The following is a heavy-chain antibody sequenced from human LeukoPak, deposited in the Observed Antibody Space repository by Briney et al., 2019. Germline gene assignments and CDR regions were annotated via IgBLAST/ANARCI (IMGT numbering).Heavy chain of an antibody. J-gene: IGHJ5*02. D-gene: IGHD6-19*01. V-gene: IGHV4-59*10. CDR1: GGSFSGYY. CDR2: IYTSGST. CDR3: ARVYSSGKGGFDP. Sequence: SETLSLTCAVYGGSFSGYYWSWIRQPAGKGLEWIGRIYTSGSTNYSPSLKSRVTMSVDTSKNQFSLKLSSVTAADTAVYYCARVYSSGKGGFDPWGQGTLVTVSS.